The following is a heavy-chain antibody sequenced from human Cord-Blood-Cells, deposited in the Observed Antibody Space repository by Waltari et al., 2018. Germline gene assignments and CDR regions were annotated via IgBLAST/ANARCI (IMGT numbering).Heavy chain of an antibody. CDR3: ARDGPRGNITMVQGVLYGMDV. CDR1: GYTFTSYG. V-gene: IGHV1-18*01. J-gene: IGHJ6*02. CDR2: ISAYNGNT. Sequence: QVQLVQSGAEVKKPGASVKVSCKASGYTFTSYGISWVRQAPGQGLEWMGWISAYNGNTNYAQKLQGRVTMNTDTSTSTAYMELRSLRSDDTAVYYCARDGPRGNITMVQGVLYGMDVWGQGTTVTVSS. D-gene: IGHD3-10*01.